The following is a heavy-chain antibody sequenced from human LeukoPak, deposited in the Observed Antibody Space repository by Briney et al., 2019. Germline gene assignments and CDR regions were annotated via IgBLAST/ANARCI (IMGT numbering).Heavy chain of an antibody. Sequence: SGGSLRLSCAASAFTFSNACMNWVRQAPGKGLKWVGRIKSKTDGGTTDYAAPVKGRFTISRDDSKNTLYLQMNSLKTEDTAVYYCTTEERVSSGYCSGGSCYIDYWGQGTLVTVSS. J-gene: IGHJ4*02. V-gene: IGHV3-15*01. D-gene: IGHD2-15*01. CDR2: IKSKTDGGTT. CDR3: TTEERVSSGYCSGGSCYIDY. CDR1: AFTFSNAC.